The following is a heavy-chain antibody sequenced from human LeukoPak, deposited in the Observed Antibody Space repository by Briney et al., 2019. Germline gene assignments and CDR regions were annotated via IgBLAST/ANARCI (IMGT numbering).Heavy chain of an antibody. CDR1: GYTFTSYG. Sequence: GASVTVSYKASGYTFTSYGISWVRQAPGQGLEWMGWISAYNGNTNYAQKLQGRVTMTTDTSTSTAYMELRSLRSDDTAVYYCARRGYCSSTSCPFDPWGQGTLVTVSS. J-gene: IGHJ5*02. V-gene: IGHV1-18*01. D-gene: IGHD2-2*01. CDR2: ISAYNGNT. CDR3: ARRGYCSSTSCPFDP.